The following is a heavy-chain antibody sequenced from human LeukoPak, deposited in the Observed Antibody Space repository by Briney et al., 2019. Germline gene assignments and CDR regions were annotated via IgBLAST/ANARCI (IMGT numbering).Heavy chain of an antibody. CDR1: GFTFSGSA. J-gene: IGHJ4*02. Sequence: GGSLRLSCAASGFTFSGSAMHWVRQASGKGLEWVGRIKSRANSYATAYAASVKGRFTISRDDSKTTAYLQMNSLKTEDTAMYYCINYGDSWGYWGQGTLVTVSS. V-gene: IGHV3-73*01. CDR2: IKSRANSYAT. CDR3: INYGDSWGY. D-gene: IGHD4-17*01.